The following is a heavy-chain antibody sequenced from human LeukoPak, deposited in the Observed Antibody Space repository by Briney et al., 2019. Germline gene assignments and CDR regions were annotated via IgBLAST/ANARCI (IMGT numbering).Heavy chain of an antibody. Sequence: PGGSLRLSCAASGFTFRIYGMNWVRQAPGKGPEWVSYISSGSDTIYYADSAKGRFTMSRDNAKNSLFLRMNSLRAEDTAVYYCARATRNGYDYWGQGTLVAVSS. CDR3: ARATRNGYDY. CDR1: GFTFRIYG. J-gene: IGHJ4*02. V-gene: IGHV3-48*04. D-gene: IGHD5-24*01. CDR2: ISSGSDTI.